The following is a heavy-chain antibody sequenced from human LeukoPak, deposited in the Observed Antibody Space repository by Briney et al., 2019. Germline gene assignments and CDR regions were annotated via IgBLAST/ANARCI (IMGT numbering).Heavy chain of an antibody. Sequence: SETLSLTCAVYGGSFSGYYWSWIRQPPGKGLEWIGEINHSGSTNYNPSLKSRVTISVDTSKNQFSLKLSSVTAADTAVYYCASRDYYDSSGYYYFDYWGQGTLVTVSS. V-gene: IGHV4-34*01. D-gene: IGHD3-22*01. J-gene: IGHJ4*02. CDR2: INHSGST. CDR1: GGSFSGYY. CDR3: ASRDYYDSSGYYYFDY.